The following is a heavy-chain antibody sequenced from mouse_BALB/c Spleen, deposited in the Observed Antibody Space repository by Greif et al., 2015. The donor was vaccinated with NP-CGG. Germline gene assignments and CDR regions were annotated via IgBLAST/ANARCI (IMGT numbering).Heavy chain of an antibody. V-gene: IGHV5-12-1*01. CDR2: ISSGGGST. CDR1: GFAFSSYD. D-gene: IGHD2-3*01. Sequence: EAQLVESGGGLVKPGGSLKLSCAASGFAFSSYDMSWVRQTPEKRLEWVAYISSGGGSTYYPDTVKGRFTISRDNAKNTLYLQMSSLKSEDTAMYYCARYDDYYYYAMDYWGQGTSVTVSS. CDR3: ARYDDYYYYAMDY. J-gene: IGHJ4*01.